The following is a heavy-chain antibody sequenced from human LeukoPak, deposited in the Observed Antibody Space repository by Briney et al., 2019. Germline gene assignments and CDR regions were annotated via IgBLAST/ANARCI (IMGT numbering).Heavy chain of an antibody. D-gene: IGHD4-17*01. V-gene: IGHV1-2*02. CDR3: ARGRTVTNFDY. J-gene: IGHJ4*02. Sequence: ASVKVSCKSSGYTFTTYYIHWVRQAPGQGLEWMGWVNPDSGGTNYAQNFQGRVTLTRDTSISTAYMELSSLRSDDTAVYYCARGRTVTNFDYWGQGTLVTVSS. CDR1: GYTFTTYY. CDR2: VNPDSGGT.